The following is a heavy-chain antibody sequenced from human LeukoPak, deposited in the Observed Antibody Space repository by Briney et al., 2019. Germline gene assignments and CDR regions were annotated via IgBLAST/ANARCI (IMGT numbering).Heavy chain of an antibody. Sequence: ASVKVSCKASGYTFTSYDINWVRQATGQGLEWMGWMNPNSGNTGYAQKSQGRVTMTRNTSISTAYMELSSLRSEDTAVYYCARGIYGDYGADYYYYYMDVWGKGTTVTVSS. D-gene: IGHD4-17*01. CDR2: MNPNSGNT. V-gene: IGHV1-8*01. CDR3: ARGIYGDYGADYYYYYMDV. CDR1: GYTFTSYD. J-gene: IGHJ6*03.